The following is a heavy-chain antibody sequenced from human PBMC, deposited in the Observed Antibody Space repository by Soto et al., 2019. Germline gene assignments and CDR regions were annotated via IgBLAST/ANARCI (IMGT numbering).Heavy chain of an antibody. V-gene: IGHV1-46*02. Sequence: ASVKVSCKSSGDSFNDYYIHWVRQAPGQGLEWMGIINPSGGSTSYAQKFQGRVTMTRDTSTSTVYMELSSLRSEDTAVYYCARVADYDSREIVFDYWGKGPLVTVPS. J-gene: IGHJ4*02. D-gene: IGHD3-22*01. CDR3: ARVADYDSREIVFDY. CDR2: INPSGGST. CDR1: GDSFNDYY.